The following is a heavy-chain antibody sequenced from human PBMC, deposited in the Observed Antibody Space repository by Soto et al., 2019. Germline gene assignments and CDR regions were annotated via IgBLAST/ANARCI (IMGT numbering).Heavy chain of an antibody. CDR1: GFTFSNAW. D-gene: IGHD3-10*02. CDR2: IKSKTDGETI. CDR3: TTIFMFGWLNY. Sequence: GGSLRLSCAASGFTFSNAWMSWVRQAPGKGLEWVGRIKSKTDGETIDYTAPVKDRFTILRDDSKNTLYLQMNSLKTEDTAVYYCTTIFMFGWLNYWGQGSLVTVSS. V-gene: IGHV3-15*01. J-gene: IGHJ4*02.